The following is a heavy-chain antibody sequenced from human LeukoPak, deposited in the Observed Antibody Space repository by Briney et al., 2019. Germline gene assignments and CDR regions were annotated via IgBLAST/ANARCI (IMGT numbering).Heavy chain of an antibody. CDR2: INPNSGGT. V-gene: IGHV1-2*02. CDR1: GYTFTGYY. CDR3: VRWGCSGIGKPSYYYYYMDV. D-gene: IGHD3-16*01. Sequence: ASVKVSCKASGYTFTGYYMHWVRQAPGQGLEWMGWINPNSGGTNYAQKFQGRVTMTRDTSISTAYMELSRLRSDDAAVYYCVRWGCSGIGKPSYYYYYMDVWGKGTTVTVSS. J-gene: IGHJ6*03.